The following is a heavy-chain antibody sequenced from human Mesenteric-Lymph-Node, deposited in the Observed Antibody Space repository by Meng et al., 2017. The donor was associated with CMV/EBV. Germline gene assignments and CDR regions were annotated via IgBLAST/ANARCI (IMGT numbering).Heavy chain of an antibody. Sequence: VQVVGAGGNLVKPGGSLSLSCAASGFSFSSYAFNWVRQAPGKGLEWVSTISILADGTHYADSVKGRFTISRDNSKNTLYLQMNSLRVDDTAVYYCAKDYDSSRMYEGNWGQGTLVTVSS. V-gene: IGHV3-23*04. J-gene: IGHJ4*02. CDR1: GFSFSSYA. CDR2: ISILADGT. D-gene: IGHD3-22*01. CDR3: AKDYDSSRMYEGN.